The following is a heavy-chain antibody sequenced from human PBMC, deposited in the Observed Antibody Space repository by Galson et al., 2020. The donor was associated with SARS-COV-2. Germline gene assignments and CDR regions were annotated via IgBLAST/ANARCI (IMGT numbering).Heavy chain of an antibody. CDR3: ARHYGMVTNYYYYYGLDV. Sequence: TGGSLRLSCVASGFTFSDFYMYWVRHTPGKGLEWVSSISHSGGTTYYADSVQGRFSMSRDNAKSSLYLQMNSLRAEDSAVYYCARHYGMVTNYYYYYGLDVWGQRTAVTVSS. CDR2: ISHSGGTT. D-gene: IGHD4-4*01. V-gene: IGHV3-11*01. J-gene: IGHJ6*02. CDR1: GFTFSDFY.